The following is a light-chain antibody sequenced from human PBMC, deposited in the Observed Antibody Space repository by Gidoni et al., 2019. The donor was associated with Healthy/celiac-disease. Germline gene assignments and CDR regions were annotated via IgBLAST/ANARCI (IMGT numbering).Light chain of an antibody. CDR3: QQLNSYPT. CDR1: QGISSY. V-gene: IGKV1-9*01. CDR2: AAS. J-gene: IGKJ5*01. Sequence: IQLTQSPSSLSASVGDRVTITCRASQGISSYLAWYQQKPGKAPKLLSYAASTLQSGVPSRFSGSGSGTDFTLTISSLQPEDFATYYCQQLNSYPTFGQXTRLEIK.